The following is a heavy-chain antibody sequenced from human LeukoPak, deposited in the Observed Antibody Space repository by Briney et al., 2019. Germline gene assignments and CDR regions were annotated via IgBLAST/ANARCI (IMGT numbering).Heavy chain of an antibody. D-gene: IGHD2-15*01. CDR3: ARGGAYCSGGSCYWVY. Sequence: GGSLRLSCAASGFTSSSYWMSWVRQAPGKGLEWVANIKQDGSEKYHVDSVKGRFTISRDNAKNSLYLQMNSLRAEDTAVYYCARGGAYCSGGSCYWVYWGQGTLVTVSS. V-gene: IGHV3-7*03. J-gene: IGHJ4*02. CDR2: IKQDGSEK. CDR1: GFTSSSYW.